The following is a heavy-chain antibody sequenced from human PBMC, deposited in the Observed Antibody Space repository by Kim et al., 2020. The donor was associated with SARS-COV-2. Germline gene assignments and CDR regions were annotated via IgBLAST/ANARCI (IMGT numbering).Heavy chain of an antibody. V-gene: IGHV4-34*01. Sequence: SETLSLTCAVYGGSFSGYYWSWIRQPPGKGLEWIGEINHSGSTNYNPSLKSRVTISVDTSKNQFSLKLSSVTAADTAVYYCATLPGALTHMVVPAAGMDVWGQGTTVTVSS. CDR2: INHSGST. J-gene: IGHJ6*02. CDR3: ATLPGALTHMVVPAAGMDV. CDR1: GGSFSGYY. D-gene: IGHD2-2*01.